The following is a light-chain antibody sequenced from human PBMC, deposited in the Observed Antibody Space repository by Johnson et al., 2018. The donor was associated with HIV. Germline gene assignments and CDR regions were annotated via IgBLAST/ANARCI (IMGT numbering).Light chain of an antibody. V-gene: IGLV1-51*01. CDR1: SSNIGNNY. CDR2: DNN. J-gene: IGLJ1*01. CDR3: GTWDSILSANYV. Sequence: QSVLTQPPSVSAAPGQKVTISCSGSSSNIGNNYVSWYQQLPGTAPKLLIYDNNKRPSGIPDRFSGSKSGTSATLGITGLQTGDEADYYCGTWDSILSANYVSGTGTKVTVL.